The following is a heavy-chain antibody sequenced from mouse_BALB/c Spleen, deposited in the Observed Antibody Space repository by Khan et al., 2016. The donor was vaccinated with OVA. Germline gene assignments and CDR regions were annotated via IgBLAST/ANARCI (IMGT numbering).Heavy chain of an antibody. CDR3: ARSNSYWYVDV. J-gene: IGHJ1*01. Sequence: QVQLKQSGPELKKPGETVKISCKASGYTFTNYGMNWVKQAPGQGLKWMGWINTYTGQPTYADDFKGRFAFSLETSASTAYLQINNLKNEDTATYFCARSNSYWYVDVWGAGTTVTVSS. V-gene: IGHV9-3-1*01. CDR2: INTYTGQP. CDR1: GYTFTNYG. D-gene: IGHD4-1*02.